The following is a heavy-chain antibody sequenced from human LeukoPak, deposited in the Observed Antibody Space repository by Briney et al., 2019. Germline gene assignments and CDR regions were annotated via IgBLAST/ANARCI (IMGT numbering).Heavy chain of an antibody. CDR2: IYTSGST. Sequence: SETLSLTCTVSGGSISSYYWSWIRQPAGKGLEWIGRIYTSGSTNYNPSLKSRVTISVDKSKNQFSLKLSSVTAADTAVYHRARATEGNTGYDYFDYWGQGTLVTVSS. V-gene: IGHV4-4*07. D-gene: IGHD5-12*01. CDR1: GGSISSYY. CDR3: ARATEGNTGYDYFDY. J-gene: IGHJ4*02.